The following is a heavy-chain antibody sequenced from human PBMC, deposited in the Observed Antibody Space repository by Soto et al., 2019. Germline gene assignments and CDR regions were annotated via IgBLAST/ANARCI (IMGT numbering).Heavy chain of an antibody. CDR3: AREGHVNTGFGKDY. V-gene: IGHV3-33*01. CDR1: GFTFSSYG. CDR2: IWHDGGNK. D-gene: IGHD3-16*01. J-gene: IGHJ4*02. Sequence: QVQLVESGGGVVQPGRSLRLSCAASGFTFSSYGMHWVRQAPGKGLEWVAFIWHDGGNKFYAESVKGRFTISRDNSKNTLYLQMTSLSAEDTAMYYCAREGHVNTGFGKDYWGQGTLVTVSS.